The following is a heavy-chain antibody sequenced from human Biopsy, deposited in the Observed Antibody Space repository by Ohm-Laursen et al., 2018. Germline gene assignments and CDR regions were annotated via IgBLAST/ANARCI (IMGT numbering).Heavy chain of an antibody. Sequence: SVKVSCKVSGDSFTSYAIGWVRQAPGQGLEWMGGIIPIPNVATYAQKFQGRITITADESTSTAYMELSSLTSDDTTVYFCARGEGSSWFDPWGHGTLVTVSS. V-gene: IGHV1-69*10. CDR2: IIPIPNVA. D-gene: IGHD1-26*01. CDR3: ARGEGSSWFDP. J-gene: IGHJ5*02. CDR1: GDSFTSYA.